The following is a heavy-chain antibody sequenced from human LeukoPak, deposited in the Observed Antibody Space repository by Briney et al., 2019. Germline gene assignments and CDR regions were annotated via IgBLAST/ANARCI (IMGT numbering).Heavy chain of an antibody. Sequence: PGGSLRLSCAASGFTISSYYMAWVRQAPGKGLEWVSVIYHSGNTDYADSVKGRFTISRDNAKNSLFLQMSSLRAEDTAVYFCSGDPGDYWGQGTLVTVSS. V-gene: IGHV3-53*01. J-gene: IGHJ4*02. CDR2: IYHSGNT. D-gene: IGHD3-10*01. CDR1: GFTISSYY. CDR3: SGDPGDY.